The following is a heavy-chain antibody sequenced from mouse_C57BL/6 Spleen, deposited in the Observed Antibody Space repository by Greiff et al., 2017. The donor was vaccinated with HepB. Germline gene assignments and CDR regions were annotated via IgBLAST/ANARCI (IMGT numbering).Heavy chain of an antibody. Sequence: VQVVESGAELARPGASVKMSCKASGYTFTSYTMHWVKQRPGQGLEWIGYINPSSGYTKYNQKFKDKATLTADKSSSTAYMQLSSLTSEDSAVYYCARSEAAQYYFDYWGQGTTLTVSS. CDR2: INPSSGYT. CDR3: ARSEAAQYYFDY. V-gene: IGHV1-4*01. J-gene: IGHJ2*01. CDR1: GYTFTSYT. D-gene: IGHD3-2*02.